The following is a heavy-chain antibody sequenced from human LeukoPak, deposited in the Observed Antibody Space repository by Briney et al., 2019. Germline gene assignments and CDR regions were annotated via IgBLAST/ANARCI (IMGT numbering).Heavy chain of an antibody. V-gene: IGHV3-23*01. CDR3: ARRYCSSTSCYNYPSMDV. D-gene: IGHD2-2*02. CDR2: ISGSGVST. Sequence: GGSLRLSCAASGITFSSYAMSWVRQAPGKGLEWVSAISGSGVSTYYADSVKGRFTIFRDNSKNTLYLQMNSLRAEDTAVYYCARRYCSSTSCYNYPSMDVWGKGTTVTVSS. J-gene: IGHJ6*04. CDR1: GITFSSYA.